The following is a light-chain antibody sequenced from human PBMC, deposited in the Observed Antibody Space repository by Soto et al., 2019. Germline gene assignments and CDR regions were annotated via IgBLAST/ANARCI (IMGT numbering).Light chain of an antibody. CDR3: QSYDSSLSAHYV. CDR2: GNS. CDR1: SSNIGATYD. V-gene: IGLV1-40*01. Sequence: QSVLTQPPSVSGAPGQRDTISRTGSSSNIGATYDVQWYQQLPGTAPKLLIYGNSNRPSGVPDRFSGSKSGTSASLAITGLQADDEADYYCQSYDSSLSAHYVFGTGTKVTVL. J-gene: IGLJ1*01.